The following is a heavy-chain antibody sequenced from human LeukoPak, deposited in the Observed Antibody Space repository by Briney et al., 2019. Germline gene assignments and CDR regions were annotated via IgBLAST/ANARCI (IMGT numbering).Heavy chain of an antibody. CDR2: ISDSGGST. J-gene: IGHJ5*02. Sequence: PGGSLRLSCSASGFPFSSYAMHWVRQAPGKGLEYVPAISDSGGSTYYADSVKGRFTISRDNSKDTLYLQMNSLRAEDTAIYYCARDRGEHWFDPWGQGTLVTVSS. CDR3: ARDRGEHWFDP. CDR1: GFPFSSYA. D-gene: IGHD1-1*01. V-gene: IGHV3-64*04.